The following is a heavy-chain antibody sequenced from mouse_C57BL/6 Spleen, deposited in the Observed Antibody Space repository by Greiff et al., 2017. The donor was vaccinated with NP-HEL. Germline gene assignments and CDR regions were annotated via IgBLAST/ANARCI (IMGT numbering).Heavy chain of an antibody. CDR3: TRDIYYYGSSLYYAMDY. D-gene: IGHD1-1*01. V-gene: IGHV5-9-1*02. CDR1: GFTFSSYA. Sequence: EVMLVESGEGLVKPGGSLKLSCAASGFTFSSYAMSWVRQTPEKRLEWVAYISSGGDYIYYADTVKGRFTISRDNARNTLYLQMSSLKSEDTAMYYCTRDIYYYGSSLYYAMDYWGQGTSVTVSS. CDR2: ISSGGDYI. J-gene: IGHJ4*01.